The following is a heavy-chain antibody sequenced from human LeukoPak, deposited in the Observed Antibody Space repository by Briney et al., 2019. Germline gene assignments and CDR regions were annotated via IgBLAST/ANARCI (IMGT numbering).Heavy chain of an antibody. CDR2: IYYSGST. CDR1: GGSISSGGYY. J-gene: IGHJ4*02. CDR3: ARSIAAATILDY. Sequence: SQTLSLTCTVSGGSISSGGYYWSWIRQHPGKGLEWIGYIYYSGSTYYNPSLKSRATISVDTSKNQFSLKLSSVTAADTAVYYCARSIAAATILDYWGQGTLVTVSS. D-gene: IGHD6-13*01. V-gene: IGHV4-31*03.